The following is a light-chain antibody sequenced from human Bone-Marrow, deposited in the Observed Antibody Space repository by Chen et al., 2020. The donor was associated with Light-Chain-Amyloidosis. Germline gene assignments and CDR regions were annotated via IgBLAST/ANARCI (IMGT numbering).Light chain of an antibody. J-gene: IGLJ1*01. CDR2: GVS. V-gene: IGLV2-14*01. CDR3: SSYTSSSLYV. CDR1: SSDVGRYDY. Sequence: QAALTQPASVSGPPGQSITISCTGTSSDVGRYDYVSWYQQHPGNAPKLMLYGVSNRPSGVSNRFSGSKSGSTASLTISGLQDEDEADYYCSSYTSSSLYVFGTGTKVTVL.